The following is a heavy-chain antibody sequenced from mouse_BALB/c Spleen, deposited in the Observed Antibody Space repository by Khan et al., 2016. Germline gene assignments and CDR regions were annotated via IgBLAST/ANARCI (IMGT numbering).Heavy chain of an antibody. V-gene: IGHV5-4*02. J-gene: IGHJ1*01. Sequence: EVELVESGGGLVKPGGSLKLSCAASGFTFSDYYMYWVRQTPEKRLEWVATISDGGNYTYSPDSVKGRFTISRDNAKKNLYLQMSSLKSEDTAMYYCARGLDWCFDVWGAGTTVTVSS. CDR1: GFTFSDYY. CDR2: ISDGGNYT. CDR3: ARGLDWCFDV.